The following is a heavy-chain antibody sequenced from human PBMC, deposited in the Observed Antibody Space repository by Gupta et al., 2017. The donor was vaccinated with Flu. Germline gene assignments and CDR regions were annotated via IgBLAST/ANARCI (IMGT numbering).Heavy chain of an antibody. Sequence: EVQLVESGGGLVQPGGSLRLSCAVPRFSFSSYEMSWVRQASGKGLEWISFISSSFNKYNADSVKGRFTISRDNAKKELYLQMNSLRVDDTAIYYCARGHWDSWGQGTRGTVA. J-gene: IGHJ4*02. CDR2: ISSSFNK. V-gene: IGHV3-48*03. CDR3: ARGHWDS. CDR1: RFSFSSYE.